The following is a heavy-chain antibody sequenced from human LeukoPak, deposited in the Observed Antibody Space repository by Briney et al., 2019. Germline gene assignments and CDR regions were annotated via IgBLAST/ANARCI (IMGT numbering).Heavy chain of an antibody. D-gene: IGHD1-26*01. Sequence: GGSLRLSCAASGFTFSSYSMNWVRQAPGKGLEWVSSISSSSSYIYYADSVKGRFTISRDNAKNSLYLQMNSLRAEDTAVYYCERGSRELLAFDYWGQGTLVTVSS. CDR3: ERGSRELLAFDY. CDR1: GFTFSSYS. J-gene: IGHJ4*02. V-gene: IGHV3-21*01. CDR2: ISSSSSYI.